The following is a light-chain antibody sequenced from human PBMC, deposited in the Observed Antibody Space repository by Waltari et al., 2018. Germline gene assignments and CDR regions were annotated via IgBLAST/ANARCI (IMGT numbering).Light chain of an antibody. CDR1: QSVSSY. V-gene: IGKV3-11*01. J-gene: IGKJ4*01. CDR3: QQRSNWPLT. Sequence: IVLTQSPATLSLSPGERATLSCRASQSVSSYLAWYQQKPCQAPRLLIYDASNRATDIPARFSGSGSGTDFTLTISSLEPEDFAVYYCQQRSNWPLTFGGGTEVEIK. CDR2: DAS.